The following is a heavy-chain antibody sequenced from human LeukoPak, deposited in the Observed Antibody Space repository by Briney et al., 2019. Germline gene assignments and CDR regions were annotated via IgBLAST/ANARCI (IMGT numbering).Heavy chain of an antibody. Sequence: GGSLRLSCAASGFTFSSYAMSWVRQAPGKGLEWVSAISNSGGSTYYADSVKGRFTISRDNSKNTLSLQMNSLRAEDTAVYYCARDGERFLEWLLSNYYYYMDVWGKGTTVTVSS. V-gene: IGHV3-23*01. CDR2: ISNSGGST. CDR1: GFTFSSYA. J-gene: IGHJ6*03. CDR3: ARDGERFLEWLLSNYYYYMDV. D-gene: IGHD3-3*01.